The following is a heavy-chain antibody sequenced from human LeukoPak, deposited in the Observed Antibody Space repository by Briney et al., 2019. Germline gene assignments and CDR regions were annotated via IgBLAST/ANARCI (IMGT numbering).Heavy chain of an antibody. V-gene: IGHV4-34*01. CDR1: GGSFSGYY. J-gene: IGHJ5*02. D-gene: IGHD4-17*01. CDR2: TNHSGST. Sequence: SETLSLTCAVYGGSFSGYYWSWIRQPPGKGLEWIGETNHSGSTNYNPSLKSRVTISVDTSKNQFSLKLSSVTAADTAVYYCARATASNWFDPWGQGTLVTVSS. CDR3: ARATASNWFDP.